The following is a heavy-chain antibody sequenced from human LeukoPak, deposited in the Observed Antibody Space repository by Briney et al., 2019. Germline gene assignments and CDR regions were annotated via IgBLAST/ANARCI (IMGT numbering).Heavy chain of an antibody. CDR3: AREARAHYYDSSGYYYGRGFDY. J-gene: IGHJ4*02. CDR1: GYTFTSYA. CDR2: INAGNGNT. V-gene: IGHV1-3*01. D-gene: IGHD3-22*01. Sequence: GASVKVSCKASGYTFTSYAMHWVRQAPGQRLEWMGWINAGNGNTKYSQKFQGRVTITRDTSASTAYMELSSLRSEDTAVYYCAREARAHYYDSSGYYYGRGFDYWGQGTLVTVSS.